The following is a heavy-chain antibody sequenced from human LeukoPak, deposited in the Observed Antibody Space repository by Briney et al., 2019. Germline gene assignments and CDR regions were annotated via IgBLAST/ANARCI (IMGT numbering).Heavy chain of an antibody. CDR2: ISSSGSTI. CDR1: GFTFSDYY. V-gene: IGHV3-11*01. CDR3: ARDYYYDSSGYYPN. D-gene: IGHD3-22*01. Sequence: PGGSLRLSRAASGFTFSDYYMSWIRQAPGKGLEWVSYISSSGSTIYYADSVKGRFTISRDNAKNSLYLQMNSLRAEDTAVYYCARDYYYDSSGYYPNWGQGTLVTVSS. J-gene: IGHJ4*02.